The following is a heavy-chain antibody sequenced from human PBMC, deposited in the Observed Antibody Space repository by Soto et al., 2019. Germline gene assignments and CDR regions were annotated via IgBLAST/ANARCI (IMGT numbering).Heavy chain of an antibody. CDR3: AKEGDYGDYAGENWFDS. D-gene: IGHD4-17*01. J-gene: IGHJ5*01. CDR2: INSDGSHT. CDR1: GFTFFAYW. V-gene: IGHV3-74*01. Sequence: EVQLVESGGGLVQPGGSLRLSCAASGFTFFAYWIHWVRQVPGKGLVWVSRINSDGSHTSYADSVRGRFTISRDNSKNTVYLQKNSLTAEDTAVYCCAKEGDYGDYAGENWFDSWGQGSLVTVSS.